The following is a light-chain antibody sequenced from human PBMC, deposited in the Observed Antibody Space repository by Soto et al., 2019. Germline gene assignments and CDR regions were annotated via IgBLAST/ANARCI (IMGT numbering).Light chain of an antibody. V-gene: IGLV1-44*01. J-gene: IGLJ2*01. CDR3: AAWDDSLNGPV. Sequence: QAVVTQPPSASGTPGQRVTISCSGSSSNIGSNTVNWYQQLPGTAPKLLIYSNNQRPSGVPDRFSGSTSGTSASLAISGLESEDEADYYCAAWDDSLNGPVFGGGTKLTVL. CDR1: SSNIGSNT. CDR2: SNN.